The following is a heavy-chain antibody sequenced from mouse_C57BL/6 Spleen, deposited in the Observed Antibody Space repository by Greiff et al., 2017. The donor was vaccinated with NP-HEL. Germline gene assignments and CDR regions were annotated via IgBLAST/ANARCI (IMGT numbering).Heavy chain of an antibody. J-gene: IGHJ3*01. CDR2: IYPGDGDT. D-gene: IGHD2-4*01. V-gene: IGHV1-82*01. CDR3: ASGYDYDGSWFAY. CDR1: GYAFSSSW. Sequence: QVQLQQSGPELVKPGASVKISCKASGYAFSSSWMNWVKQRPGKGLEWIGRIYPGDGDTNYNGKFKGKATLTADKSSSTAYMQLSSLTSEDSAVYFWASGYDYDGSWFAYWGQGTLVTVSA.